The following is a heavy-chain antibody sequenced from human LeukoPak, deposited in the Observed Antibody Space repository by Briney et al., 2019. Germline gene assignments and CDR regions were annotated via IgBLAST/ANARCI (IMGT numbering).Heavy chain of an antibody. D-gene: IGHD3-9*01. CDR2: IWYDGSNK. CDR3: ARDDILTGYYALDV. J-gene: IGHJ6*02. CDR1: GFTFSSYG. Sequence: GGSLRLSCAASGFTFSSYGMHWVRQAPGKGLEWVAVIWYDGSNKYYADSVKGRFTISRDNSKNTLYLQMNSLRAEDTAVYYCARDDILTGYYALDVWGQGTTVTVSS. V-gene: IGHV3-33*01.